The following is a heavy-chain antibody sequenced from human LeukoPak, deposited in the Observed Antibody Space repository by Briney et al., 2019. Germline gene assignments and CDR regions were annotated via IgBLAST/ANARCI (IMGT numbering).Heavy chain of an antibody. J-gene: IGHJ5*02. D-gene: IGHD6-19*01. CDR2: VYVTGST. V-gene: IGHV4-4*07. CDR1: GDSISSYY. CDR3: ARDRQWLVDH. Sequence: SETLSLTCTVPGDSISSYYWSWIRQPAGKGLEWIWRVYVTGSTNLNPALQSRVTMSVDTSKNQFSLKLTSVTAADTAVYYCARDRQWLVDHWGQGTLVTVSS.